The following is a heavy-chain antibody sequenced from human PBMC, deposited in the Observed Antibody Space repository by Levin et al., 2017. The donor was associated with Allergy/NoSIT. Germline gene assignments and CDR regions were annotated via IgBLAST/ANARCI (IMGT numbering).Heavy chain of an antibody. CDR1: GGSTSGHY. CDR2: IHSGGNT. Sequence: PSETLSLTCTVSGGSTSGHYWAWIRQPPGKGLEWIGFIHSGGNTDYNPSLRSRLTISVDTSKNQFSLKLRSVTAADTAVYFCARLDHSGYSDAFDFWGQGKMVTVSS. V-gene: IGHV4-59*11. CDR3: ARLDHSGYSDAFDF. J-gene: IGHJ3*01. D-gene: IGHD3-22*01.